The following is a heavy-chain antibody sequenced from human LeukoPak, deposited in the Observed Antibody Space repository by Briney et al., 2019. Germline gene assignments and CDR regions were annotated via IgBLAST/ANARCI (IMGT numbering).Heavy chain of an antibody. V-gene: IGHV1-69*10. Sequence: ASVKVSCKASGGTFTKYVISWVREAPGQGLEWMGRFIPVHDTANYAHKFQGRVILTADKSTSTAYMELTSLRSEDTAVYCAMLGVIPDWGQGTLITVYS. CDR1: GGTFTKYV. J-gene: IGHJ1*01. CDR2: FIPVHDTA. D-gene: IGHD2-2*01. CDR3: MLGVIPD.